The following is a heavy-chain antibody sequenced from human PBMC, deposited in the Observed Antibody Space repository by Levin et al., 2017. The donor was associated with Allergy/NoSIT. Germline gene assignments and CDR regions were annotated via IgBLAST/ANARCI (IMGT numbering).Heavy chain of an antibody. Sequence: GGSLRLSCAASGFTFGNYWISWVRQAPGRGLEWLANIKQDGSAKYYVDSVRGRFTISRDNAKNSLYLEMSSLTVEDTAVYYCARDAGGSGNYDRYSWFDLWGQGTQVTVSS. V-gene: IGHV3-7*04. CDR1: GFTFGNYW. D-gene: IGHD3-10*01. CDR2: IKQDGSAK. J-gene: IGHJ5*02. CDR3: ARDAGGSGNYDRYSWFDL.